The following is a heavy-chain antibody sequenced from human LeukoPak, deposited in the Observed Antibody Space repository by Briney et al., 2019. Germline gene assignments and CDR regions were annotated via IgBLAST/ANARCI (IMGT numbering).Heavy chain of an antibody. J-gene: IGHJ4*02. D-gene: IGHD3-10*01. Sequence: TTSETLSLTCAVSGGSLTSSNWWSWVRQPPGKGLEWIGEMYHSGNTNYNPSLKSRVTISIDQSKNQFSLNLTSLTAADTAVYYCTSRNYGSPTYQRVWGQGTLVIVSS. CDR1: GGSLTSSNW. V-gene: IGHV4-4*02. CDR2: MYHSGNT. CDR3: TSRNYGSPTYQRV.